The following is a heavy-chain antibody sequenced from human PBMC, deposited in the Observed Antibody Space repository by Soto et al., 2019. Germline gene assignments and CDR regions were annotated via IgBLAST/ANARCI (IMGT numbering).Heavy chain of an antibody. J-gene: IGHJ4*03. CDR3: ARNYEENDDSAT. Sequence: ASVRVSCKASGYAFTSYVMSWGLQAPGQWLEWMGWISAYNGNTNYAQKLQGRVTMTTDTSTSTAYMELRSLRYDETAVYYCARNYEENDDSATWGQGQLLNVSS. V-gene: IGHV1-18*04. CDR1: GYAFTSYV. D-gene: IGHD2-15*01. CDR2: ISAYNGNT.